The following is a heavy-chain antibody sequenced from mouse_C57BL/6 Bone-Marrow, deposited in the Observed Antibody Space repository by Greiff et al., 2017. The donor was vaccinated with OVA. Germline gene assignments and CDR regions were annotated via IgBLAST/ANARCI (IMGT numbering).Heavy chain of an antibody. D-gene: IGHD1-1*01. J-gene: IGHJ1*03. V-gene: IGHV5-9*01. CDR3: ARRLLRGDWYVDV. CDR1: GFTFSSYT. Sequence: EVQGVESGGGLVKPGGSLKLSCAASGFTFSSYTMSWVRQTPEKRLEWVATISGGGGNTYYPDSVKGRFTISRDNAKNTLYLQMSSLRSEDTALYYCARRLLRGDWYVDVWGTGTTVTVSS. CDR2: ISGGGGNT.